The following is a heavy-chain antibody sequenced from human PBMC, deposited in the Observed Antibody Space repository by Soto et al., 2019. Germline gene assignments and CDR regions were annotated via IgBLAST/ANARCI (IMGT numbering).Heavy chain of an antibody. CDR2: LYLSGST. V-gene: IGHV4-59*01. J-gene: IGHJ5*02. Sequence: SETLSLTCTVSGGSISSSYWSWIRQPPGKGLECIGYLYLSGSTNYNPSLRSRVSISVDTSKNQFSLTLSSVTAADTAVYYCARTYGSGNWFDPWGQGTLVTVSS. CDR1: GGSISSSY. D-gene: IGHD3-10*01. CDR3: ARTYGSGNWFDP.